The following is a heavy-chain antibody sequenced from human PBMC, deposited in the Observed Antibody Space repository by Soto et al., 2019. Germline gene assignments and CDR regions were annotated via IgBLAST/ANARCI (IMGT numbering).Heavy chain of an antibody. V-gene: IGHV3-30-3*01. D-gene: IGHD2-8*01. J-gene: IGHJ3*01. Sequence: SSAAPEFTFFEYVMHWVGQTPGKGLEWVALISYDGSDKYYTDSVKGRFTISRDNTKNRLYLQMNNLRGEDTAVYYCERDREAILYIFDVGGQGTVVTVSS. CDR3: ERDREAILYIFDV. CDR1: EFTFFEYV. CDR2: ISYDGSDK.